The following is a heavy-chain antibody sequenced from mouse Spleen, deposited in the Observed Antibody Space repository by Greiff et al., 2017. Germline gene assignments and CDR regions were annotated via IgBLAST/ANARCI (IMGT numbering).Heavy chain of an antibody. Sequence: EVKLMESGPGLVKPSQSLSLTCSVTGYSITSGYYWKWIRQFPGNKLEWMGYISYDGSNNYNPSLKNRISITRDTSKNQFFLKLNSVTTEDTATYYCARRGLRRDYFDYWGQGTTLTVSS. D-gene: IGHD3-2*02. CDR2: ISYDGSN. CDR1: GYSITSGYY. V-gene: IGHV3-6*01. J-gene: IGHJ2*01. CDR3: ARRGLRRDYFDY.